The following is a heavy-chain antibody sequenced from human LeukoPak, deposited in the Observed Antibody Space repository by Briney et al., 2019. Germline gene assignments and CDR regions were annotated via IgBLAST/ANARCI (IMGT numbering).Heavy chain of an antibody. J-gene: IGHJ4*02. CDR3: GITTVGYSSGQKPAWPVDY. CDR2: IFGSGGSP. CDR1: GFTFGSHA. D-gene: IGHD5-18*01. V-gene: IGHV3-23*01. Sequence: GGSLRLSCEASGFTFGSHAMYWVRQAPGKGLEWVAGIFGSGGSPHYADPVKGRFTISRDNSRNTVYLQINSLRAEDTAVYYCGITTVGYSSGQKPAWPVDYWGQGTLVTVSS.